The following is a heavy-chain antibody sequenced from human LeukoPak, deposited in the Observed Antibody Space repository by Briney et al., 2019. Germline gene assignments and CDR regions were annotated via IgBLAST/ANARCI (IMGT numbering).Heavy chain of an antibody. D-gene: IGHD6-13*01. J-gene: IGHJ4*02. V-gene: IGHV3-33*03. Sequence: GGSLRLSCEASGFTFSSYGMHWVRQAPGKGLEWVAFIWYDGSNKYYADSVKGRFTISRDNAKNSLYLQMNSLRAEDTAVYYCATYSSSWFNYYFDYWGQGTLVTVSS. CDR3: ATYSSSWFNYYFDY. CDR1: GFTFSSYG. CDR2: IWYDGSNK.